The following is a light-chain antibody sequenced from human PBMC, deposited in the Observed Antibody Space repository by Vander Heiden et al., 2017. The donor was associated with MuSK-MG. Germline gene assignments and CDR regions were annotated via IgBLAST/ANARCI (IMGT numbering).Light chain of an antibody. CDR3: QAWDSSTVV. CDR1: KLGDKY. V-gene: IGLV3-1*01. J-gene: IGLJ2*01. CDR2: QDS. Sequence: SYQLPQPPSVSVSPGQTASITRSGDKLGDKYACWYQQKPGQSPVLVIYQDSERPSGITERFSGSNSGNTATLTISGTQAMDEGDYYCQAWDSSTVVFGGGTRLTVL.